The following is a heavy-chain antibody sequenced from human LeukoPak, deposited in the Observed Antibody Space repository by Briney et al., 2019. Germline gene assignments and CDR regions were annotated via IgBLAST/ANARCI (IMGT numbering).Heavy chain of an antibody. J-gene: IGHJ4*02. Sequence: GGSLRLSCGASEFNVNDYYMSWVRQAPGKGLGWISDIGGSDSIVAYAGSVEGRFTISRDIAKNSLFLQMTSLRADDTAVYYCARELVAGTFDHWGQGILVTVSS. D-gene: IGHD1-7*01. CDR2: IGGSDSIV. CDR3: ARELVAGTFDH. V-gene: IGHV3-11*01. CDR1: EFNVNDYY.